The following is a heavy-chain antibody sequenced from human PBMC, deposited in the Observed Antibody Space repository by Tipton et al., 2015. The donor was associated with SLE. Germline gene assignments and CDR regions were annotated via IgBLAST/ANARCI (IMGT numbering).Heavy chain of an antibody. J-gene: IGHJ3*02. CDR1: GFTFSHYS. CDR2: FSDGGSGT. V-gene: IGHV3-23*01. Sequence: GSLRLSCAASGFTFSHYSMNWVRQAPGKGLEWVSDFSDGGSGTYYADSVKGRFTISRDNSKNMLYLQMNSLRAEDTAVYYCARTKNSGYCSGGSCDDAFDIWGQGTMVTVSS. CDR3: ARTKNSGYCSGGSCDDAFDI. D-gene: IGHD2-15*01.